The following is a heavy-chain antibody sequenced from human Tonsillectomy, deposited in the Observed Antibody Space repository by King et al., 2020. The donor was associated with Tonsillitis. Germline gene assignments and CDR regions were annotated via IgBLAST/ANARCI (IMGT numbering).Heavy chain of an antibody. Sequence: VQLVESGGGLVQPGGSLRLSCAASGFTFSSYAMSWVRQAPGKGLEWVSAISGSGGSTYYADSVKGRFTISRDNSKNTLYLQMNILRAEATAVYYCAKDIAARPYRFDYWGQGTLVTVSS. V-gene: IGHV3-23*04. CDR3: AKDIAARPYRFDY. CDR1: GFTFSSYA. J-gene: IGHJ4*02. D-gene: IGHD6-6*01. CDR2: ISGSGGST.